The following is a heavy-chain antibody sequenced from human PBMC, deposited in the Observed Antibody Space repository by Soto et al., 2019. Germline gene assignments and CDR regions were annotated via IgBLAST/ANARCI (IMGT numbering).Heavy chain of an antibody. V-gene: IGHV4-4*02. J-gene: IGHJ4*02. D-gene: IGHD3-22*01. CDR1: GASISNNNW. Sequence: QVQLQESGPGLVKPSGTLSLTCGVSGASISNNNWWSWVRQAPGKGLEWIGEIYHGGSTNYNPSLKSRVTLSLDESKNEFYMKVNSVTAADTAVYYCARRYYYDTSGYYWDFFDYWGQGTLVTVSS. CDR2: IYHGGST. CDR3: ARRYYYDTSGYYWDFFDY.